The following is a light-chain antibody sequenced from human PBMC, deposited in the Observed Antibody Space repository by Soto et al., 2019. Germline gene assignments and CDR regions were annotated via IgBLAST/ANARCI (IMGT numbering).Light chain of an antibody. CDR2: GAS. CDR1: QSVSSSY. CDR3: QQYGNSPPNT. Sequence: EIVLTQSPGTLPLSPGERATLSCRASQSVSSSYLAWYQQKPGQAPRLLIYGASSRATGIPDRFSGSGSGTDFTLTISRLEPEDFAVYFRQQYGNSPPNTFGQGTKVDIK. J-gene: IGKJ2*01. V-gene: IGKV3-20*01.